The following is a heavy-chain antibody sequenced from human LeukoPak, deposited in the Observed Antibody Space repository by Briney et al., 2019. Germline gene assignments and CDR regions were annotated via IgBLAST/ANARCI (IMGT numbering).Heavy chain of an antibody. J-gene: IGHJ5*02. Sequence: SETLSLTCTVSGGSNSSYYWSWIRQPPGKGLEWIGYIYYSGSTNYNPSLKSRVTISVDTSKNQFSLKLSSVTAADTAVYYCARGIESSTSWIDPWGQGTLVTVSS. D-gene: IGHD2-2*01. CDR1: GGSNSSYY. CDR2: IYYSGST. CDR3: ARGIESSTSWIDP. V-gene: IGHV4-59*01.